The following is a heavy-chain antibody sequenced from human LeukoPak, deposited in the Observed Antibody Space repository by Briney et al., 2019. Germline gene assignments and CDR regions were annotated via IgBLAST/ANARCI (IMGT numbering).Heavy chain of an antibody. D-gene: IGHD4-17*01. CDR2: ISFEGSAK. V-gene: IGHV3-30*04. CDR3: ATVREIGGDYDHPYYGMDG. CDR1: GFTFSIYA. J-gene: IGHJ6*02. Sequence: PGRPLRLSCAASGFTFSIYAVQWVPQAPGKGVDWVAQISFEGSAKYYADSVRGRFTISRDNSKSTLYLQVKSLSPEDTAVYYRATVREIGGDYDHPYYGMDGWGQGTQSPSP.